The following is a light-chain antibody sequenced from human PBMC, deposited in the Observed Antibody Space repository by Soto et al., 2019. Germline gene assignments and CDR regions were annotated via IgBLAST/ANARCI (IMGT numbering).Light chain of an antibody. Sequence: IQLTQSPSSLSASVGDRVTITCRASQGISSYLAWYQQKPGKAPKLLIYAASTLQSGVPSRFSGSASGTDFTLTISNLQSEDFAIYYCQQYDDWPLTLGGGTKVEIK. CDR3: QQYDDWPLT. CDR1: QGISSY. J-gene: IGKJ4*01. CDR2: AAS. V-gene: IGKV1-9*01.